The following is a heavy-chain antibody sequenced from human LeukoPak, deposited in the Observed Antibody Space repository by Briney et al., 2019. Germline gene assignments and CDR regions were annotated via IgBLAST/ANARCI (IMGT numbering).Heavy chain of an antibody. CDR1: GFTFSSYW. D-gene: IGHD3-10*01. Sequence: GGSLRLSCAASGFTFSSYWMSWVRQAPGKGLEWVANIKQDGSEKYYVDSVKGRFTISRDNSQSTLYLQMSSLRTEDTAIYFCATLRFGSGSYYADYWGQGTQVTVSS. J-gene: IGHJ4*02. CDR2: IKQDGSEK. V-gene: IGHV3-7*01. CDR3: ATLRFGSGSYYADY.